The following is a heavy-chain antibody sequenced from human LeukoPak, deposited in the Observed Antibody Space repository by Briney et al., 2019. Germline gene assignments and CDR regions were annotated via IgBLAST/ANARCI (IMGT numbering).Heavy chain of an antibody. V-gene: IGHV1-2*02. CDR3: ARNPPHRPKGGAKRDNWFDP. J-gene: IGHJ5*02. Sequence: ASVKVSCKASGYTFTCYYMDWVRQAPGQGLEWMGWINPNSGGTNYAQKFQGRVTMTRDTSISTAYMELSRLRSDDTAVYYCARNPPHRPKGGAKRDNWFDPWGQGTLVTVSS. D-gene: IGHD1-26*01. CDR1: GYTFTCYY. CDR2: INPNSGGT.